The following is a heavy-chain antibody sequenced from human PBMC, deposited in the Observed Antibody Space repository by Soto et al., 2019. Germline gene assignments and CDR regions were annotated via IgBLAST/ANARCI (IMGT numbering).Heavy chain of an antibody. CDR1: GGTFSSYT. V-gene: IGHV1-69*02. Sequence: QVQLVQSGAEVKKPGSSVKVSCKASGGTFSSYTISWVRQAPGQGLEWMGRIIPILGIANYAQKFQSRVTIKEDKSNSTDYMEQSSLRSEDTAVYYCVGGWYGSGGRRYYWTFDICGQGTMVTVST. J-gene: IGHJ3*02. CDR2: IIPILGIA. D-gene: IGHD2-15*01. CDR3: VGGWYGSGGRRYYWTFDI.